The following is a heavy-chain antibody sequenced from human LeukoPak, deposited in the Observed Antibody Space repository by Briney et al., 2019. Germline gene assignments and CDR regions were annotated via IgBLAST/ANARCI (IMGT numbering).Heavy chain of an antibody. Sequence: GGSLRLSCAASGFTFSSYAMSWVRQAPGKGLEWVSAISGSGGSTYYADSVKGRFTISRDNSKNTLYLQMNSLRAEDTAVYYSAKVGRGEAAADTEPDYWGQGTLVTVSS. V-gene: IGHV3-23*01. CDR1: GFTFSSYA. D-gene: IGHD6-13*01. CDR2: ISGSGGST. CDR3: AKVGRGEAAADTEPDY. J-gene: IGHJ4*02.